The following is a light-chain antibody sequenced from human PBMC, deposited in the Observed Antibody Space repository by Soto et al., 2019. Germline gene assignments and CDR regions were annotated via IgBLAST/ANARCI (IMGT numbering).Light chain of an antibody. V-gene: IGLV2-23*01. CDR1: SSDVGAYNS. CDR3: CSSAPESTYV. Sequence: QSVLAQPASVSGSPGQSGTISCTWASSDVGAYNSVSWYQQHPDKAPQLMIYKGTQRPSGVSNRFSGSTSGNAASLTISGLQAGDEADYFCCSSAPESTYVFGTGTKVTVL. CDR2: KGT. J-gene: IGLJ1*01.